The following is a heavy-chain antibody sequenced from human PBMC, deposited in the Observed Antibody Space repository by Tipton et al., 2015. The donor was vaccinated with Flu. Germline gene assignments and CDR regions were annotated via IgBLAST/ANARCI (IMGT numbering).Heavy chain of an antibody. Sequence: TLSLTCSVSGDSIASDYYWAWVRQPPGKGLEWIGNVHRKGSTYYSPSLRSRVTMSVDTSKNQFSLKLSSVTASDTAVYFCARRDYRNYVSEPKNWFGSWGPGTLVTVSS. CDR2: VHRKGST. CDR1: GDSIASDYY. V-gene: IGHV4-38-2*01. D-gene: IGHD4-11*01. J-gene: IGHJ5*01. CDR3: ARRDYRNYVSEPKNWFGS.